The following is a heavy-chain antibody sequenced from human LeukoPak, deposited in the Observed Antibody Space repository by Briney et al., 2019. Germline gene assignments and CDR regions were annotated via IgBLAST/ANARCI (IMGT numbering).Heavy chain of an antibody. CDR1: GGTFSSYV. Sequence: SVKVSCKASGGTFSSYVISWVRQAPGQGLEWMGGIIPIFGTANYAQKFQGRVTITTDESTSTAYMELSSLRSEDTAVYYCARGYCSSTSCYTSPVGYYFDYWGQGTLVTVSS. J-gene: IGHJ4*02. D-gene: IGHD2-2*02. CDR2: IIPIFGTA. V-gene: IGHV1-69*05. CDR3: ARGYCSSTSCYTSPVGYYFDY.